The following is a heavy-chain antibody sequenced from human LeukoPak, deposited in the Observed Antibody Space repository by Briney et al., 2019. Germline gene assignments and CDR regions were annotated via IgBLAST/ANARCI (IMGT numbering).Heavy chain of an antibody. J-gene: IGHJ3*02. V-gene: IGHV3-48*03. D-gene: IGHD2-15*01. CDR1: GFTLSTYE. Sequence: GGSLRLSRAASGFTLSTYEMTWVRQAPGKGLEWVSFISSGDSATFYADSVKGRFTIFRDTAKNSLYLQMNNLRGEDMAVYYCARDVSSSTRAFDIWGQGTMVAVS. CDR3: ARDVSSSTRAFDI. CDR2: ISSGDSAT.